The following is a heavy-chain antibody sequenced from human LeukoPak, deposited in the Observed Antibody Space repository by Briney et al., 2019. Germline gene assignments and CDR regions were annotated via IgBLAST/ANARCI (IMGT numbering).Heavy chain of an antibody. CDR3: AKDRYYGSGSMDY. CDR1: GFTFSSYG. CDR2: ISGSGGST. V-gene: IGHV3-23*01. Sequence: GGSLRLSCAASGFTFSSYGMSWVRQAPGKGLEWVSAISGSGGSTYYADSVKGRFTISRDNSKNTLYLQMNSLRAEDTAVYYCAKDRYYGSGSMDYWGQGTLVTVSS. J-gene: IGHJ4*02. D-gene: IGHD3-10*01.